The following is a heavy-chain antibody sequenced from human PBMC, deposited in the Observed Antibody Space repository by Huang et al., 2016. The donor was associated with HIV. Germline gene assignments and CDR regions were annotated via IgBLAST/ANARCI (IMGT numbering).Heavy chain of an antibody. CDR1: GGSFTGNY. V-gene: IGHV4-34*02. CDR3: ARQWTILEWLLGLDV. CDR2: VNDSGAN. Sequence: QMQLQQRGAGLLKPSETLSLTCGVSGGSFTGNYLTWIRQAPGKGLEWIGEVNDSGANNYNPSLNGRVTISLDKSNREVSLNLRSVTAADTAVYYCARQWTILEWLLGLDVWGQGTTVIVSS. J-gene: IGHJ6*02. D-gene: IGHD3-3*01.